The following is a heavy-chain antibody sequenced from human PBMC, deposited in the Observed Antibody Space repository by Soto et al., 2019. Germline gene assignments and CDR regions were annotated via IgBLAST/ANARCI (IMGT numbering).Heavy chain of an antibody. J-gene: IGHJ4*02. Sequence: GASVKVSCKASGGTFSSYTISWVRQAPGQGLEWMGRIIPILGIANYAQKFQGRVTITADKSTSTAYMELSSLRSEDTAVYYCAIYQDIVVVPAAIVFSNWGQGTLVTVS. V-gene: IGHV1-69*02. CDR3: AIYQDIVVVPAAIVFSN. CDR1: GGTFSSYT. D-gene: IGHD2-2*02. CDR2: IIPILGIA.